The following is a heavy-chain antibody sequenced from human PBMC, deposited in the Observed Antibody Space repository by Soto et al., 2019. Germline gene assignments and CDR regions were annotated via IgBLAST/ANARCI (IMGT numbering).Heavy chain of an antibody. Sequence: SSTLFFTSTVSVGYEDTFYWSWVRQLAGKGLQWSGVIYHSGSTNYNPSRKSRVTISVDKSKNQFSLKLSSVTAADTAVYYCARVPATDTAPAVPRKGQQLVDYWGQGTLVTVSS. V-gene: IGHV4-4*07. CDR1: VGYEDTFY. CDR2: IYHSGST. D-gene: IGHD6-13*01. J-gene: IGHJ4*02. CDR3: ARVPATDTAPAVPRKGQQLVDY.